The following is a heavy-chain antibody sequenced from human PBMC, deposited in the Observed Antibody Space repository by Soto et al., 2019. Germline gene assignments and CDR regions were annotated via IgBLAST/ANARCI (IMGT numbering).Heavy chain of an antibody. D-gene: IGHD3-9*01. V-gene: IGHV3-30*18. CDR1: GFTFSSYG. CDR2: ISYDGSNK. Sequence: GGSLRLSCAASGFTFSSYGMHWVRQAPGKGLEWVAVISYDGSNKYYADSVKGRFTISRDNSKNTLYLQRNSLRAEDTAVYYCANLPGVLRYFDWPKAQAFTFDYWGQGTLVTVSS. CDR3: ANLPGVLRYFDWPKAQAFTFDY. J-gene: IGHJ4*02.